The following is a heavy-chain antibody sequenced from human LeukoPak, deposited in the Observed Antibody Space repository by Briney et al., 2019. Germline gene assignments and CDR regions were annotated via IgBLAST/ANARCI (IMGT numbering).Heavy chain of an antibody. CDR3: AKGPRAARGDYYYYMDV. CDR2: ISGSGGST. D-gene: IGHD6-6*01. V-gene: IGHV3-23*01. J-gene: IGHJ6*03. Sequence: PGGSLRLSCAASGFTFSSYAMSWVRQAPGKGLEWVSAISGSGGSTYYADSVKGRFTISRDNSKNTLYLQMNSLRAEDTAVYYCAKGPRAARGDYYYYMDVWGKGTTVTVSS. CDR1: GFTFSSYA.